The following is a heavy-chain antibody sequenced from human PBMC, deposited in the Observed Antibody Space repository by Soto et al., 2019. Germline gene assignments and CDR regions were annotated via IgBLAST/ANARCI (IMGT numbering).Heavy chain of an antibody. V-gene: IGHV3-11*06. D-gene: IGHD2-8*01. Sequence: GGSLRLSCTASGFLFTDYYMSWIRQPPGKGLEWLAYTDGSSDYTNSADSVKGRFTISRDNAKNSVFLQMNNLRADDTAVYYCARDLRFSSTNYFDFWGRGTLVTVS. CDR3: ARDLRFSSTNYFDF. CDR1: GFLFTDYY. J-gene: IGHJ4*02. CDR2: TDGSSDYT.